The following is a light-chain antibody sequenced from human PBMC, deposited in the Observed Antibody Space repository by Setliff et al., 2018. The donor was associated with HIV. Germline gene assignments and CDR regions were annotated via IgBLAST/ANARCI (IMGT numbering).Light chain of an antibody. CDR1: ALPKQY. CDR2: KDN. Sequence: SYELTQPPSVSVSPGQTAYITCSGDALPKQYDYWYQQKPGQAPVVVIYKDNERPSGIPERFSGSSSGTTVTLIISGVQAEDEADYYCQSGDIDGNVVVFGGGTKVTVL. J-gene: IGLJ2*01. CDR3: QSGDIDGNVVV. V-gene: IGLV3-25*03.